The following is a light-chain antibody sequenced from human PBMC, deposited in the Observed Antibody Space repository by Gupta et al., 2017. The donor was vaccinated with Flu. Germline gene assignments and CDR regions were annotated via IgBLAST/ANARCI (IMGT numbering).Light chain of an antibody. CDR2: SDN. J-gene: IGLJ2*01. Sequence: RVTISCAATSAEVGRSNVNWYQQRTGTAPKVLIYSDNQRNSGVPDRFSGSKSGTSASVTTSGLQAEEEADYFCAAGDARLSVVVFGGGTKLTVL. V-gene: IGLV1-44*01. CDR3: AAGDARLSVVV. CDR1: SAEVGRSN.